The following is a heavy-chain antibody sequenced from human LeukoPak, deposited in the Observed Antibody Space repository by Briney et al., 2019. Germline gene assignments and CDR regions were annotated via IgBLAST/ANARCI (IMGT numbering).Heavy chain of an antibody. CDR1: GFTFSDYY. V-gene: IGHV3-11*01. D-gene: IGHD6-13*01. CDR3: AREGYSSSWYEGNWFDP. CDR2: ISSSGSTI. Sequence: PGGSLRLSGAASGFTFSDYYMSWIRQAPGKGLEWVSYISSSGSTIYYADSVKGRFTISRDNAKNSLYLQMNSLRAEDTAVYYCAREGYSSSWYEGNWFDPWGQGTLVTVSS. J-gene: IGHJ5*02.